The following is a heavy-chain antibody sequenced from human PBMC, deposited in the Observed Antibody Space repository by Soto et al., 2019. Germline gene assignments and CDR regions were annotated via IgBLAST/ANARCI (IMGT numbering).Heavy chain of an antibody. J-gene: IGHJ3*02. Sequence: QVQLVESGGDVVQPGRSLRLSCAGSGFSFSRFAIHWVRQAPGKGLEWVAVITYDGSNQYYADSVKGRFTVSRDNSRSKVYLQMNNLRSEDTAIYYCARLFGGYSGSHADEFDIWGQGKMVPVSS. V-gene: IGHV3-30-3*01. D-gene: IGHD1-26*01. CDR3: ARLFGGYSGSHADEFDI. CDR1: GFSFSRFA. CDR2: ITYDGSNQ.